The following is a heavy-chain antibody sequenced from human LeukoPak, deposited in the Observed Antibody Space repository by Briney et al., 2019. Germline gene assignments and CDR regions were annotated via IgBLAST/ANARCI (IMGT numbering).Heavy chain of an antibody. CDR3: ASDRSGLSFCF. J-gene: IGHJ4*02. CDR1: GGSISSSSYY. CDR2: IYHSGST. D-gene: IGHD3-22*01. V-gene: IGHV4-39*01. Sequence: TSETLSLTCTVSGGSISSSSYYWGWIRQPPGEGLEWIGSIYHSGSTYYNSSLKSRVTVSVDTSKNQFSLRLTSVTAADTAVYYCASDRSGLSFCFWGQGTLVTVSS.